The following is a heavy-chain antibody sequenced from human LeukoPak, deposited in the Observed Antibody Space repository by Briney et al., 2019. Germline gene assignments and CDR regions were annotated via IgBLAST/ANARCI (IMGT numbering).Heavy chain of an antibody. Sequence: GGSLRLSCAASGFTFSSYSMNWVRQAPGKGLEWVSSISSSSSYIYYADSVKGRFTISRDNAKNSLYLQMNSLRAEDTAVYYCAREVVANYDFWSGYPLAYWGQGTPVTVSS. D-gene: IGHD3-3*01. CDR1: GFTFSSYS. CDR2: ISSSSSYI. CDR3: AREVVANYDFWSGYPLAY. V-gene: IGHV3-21*01. J-gene: IGHJ4*02.